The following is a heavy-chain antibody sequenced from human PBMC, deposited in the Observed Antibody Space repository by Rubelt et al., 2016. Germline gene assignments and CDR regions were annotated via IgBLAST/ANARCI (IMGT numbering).Heavy chain of an antibody. J-gene: IGHJ4*02. V-gene: IGHV4-39*02. D-gene: IGHD4-17*01. CDR1: GGSISSSSYY. CDR2: IYYSGST. CDR3: ARDFVTTDIGVLIDY. Sequence: QLQLQESGPGLVKPSETLSLTCTVSGGSISSSSYYWGWIRQPPGKGLEWIGSIYYSGSTYYNPSLKRRVTISVDTSKNQFSLKLSTVTAADTAVYYCARDFVTTDIGVLIDYWGQGTLVTVSS.